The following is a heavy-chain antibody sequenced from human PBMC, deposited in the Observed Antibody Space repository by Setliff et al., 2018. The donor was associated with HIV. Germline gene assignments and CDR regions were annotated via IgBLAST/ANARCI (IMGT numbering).Heavy chain of an antibody. V-gene: IGHV4-34*12. D-gene: IGHD5-12*01. CDR3: ARALRDGSTDAFDI. CDR2: IFYSGTT. CDR1: GGSFSGNF. J-gene: IGHJ3*02. Sequence: SETLSLTCAVYGGSFSGNFWSWIRQPPGKGLEWIGSIFYSGTTFYNPSLKSRVTMSVDTSKNQFSLRLNSVTAADTASYYCARALRDGSTDAFDIWGQGTMVTVSS.